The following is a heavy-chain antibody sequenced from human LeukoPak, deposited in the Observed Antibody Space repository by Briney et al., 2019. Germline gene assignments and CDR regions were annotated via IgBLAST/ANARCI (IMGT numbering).Heavy chain of an antibody. Sequence: GGSLRLSCAASGCTFSDYYMSWIRQAPGKGLEWVSYISSSVSTIYYAESVNRRLTISRDNDKNSLYLQMNSLRADDTAVYYCARDSRDPFVRSYYYMDVWGKGTTVTVPS. CDR1: GCTFSDYY. D-gene: IGHD3-10*01. CDR3: ARDSRDPFVRSYYYMDV. V-gene: IGHV3-11*04. J-gene: IGHJ6*03. CDR2: ISSSVSTI.